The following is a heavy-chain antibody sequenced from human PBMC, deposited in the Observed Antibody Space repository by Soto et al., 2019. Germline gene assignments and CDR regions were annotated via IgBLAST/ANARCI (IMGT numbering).Heavy chain of an antibody. Sequence: GGSLRLSCAASGFTFSSYWMSWVRQAPGKGLEWVANIKQDGSEKYYVDSVKGRFTISRDNAKNSLYLQMNSLRAEDTAVYYCAREAAVAGTNYYYGMDVWGQGTTVTVS. CDR1: GFTFSSYW. D-gene: IGHD6-19*01. CDR2: IKQDGSEK. V-gene: IGHV3-7*01. J-gene: IGHJ6*02. CDR3: AREAAVAGTNYYYGMDV.